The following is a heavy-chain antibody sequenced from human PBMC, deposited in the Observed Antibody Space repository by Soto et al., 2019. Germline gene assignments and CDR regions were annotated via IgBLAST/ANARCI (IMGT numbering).Heavy chain of an antibody. D-gene: IGHD3-22*01. V-gene: IGHV3-48*01. Sequence: PGGSLRLSCAASGFTFSSYSMNWVRQAPGKGLEWVSYISSSSSTIYYADSVKGRFTISRDNSKNSLYLQMNSLRAEDTAVYYCARDGDYYDSSGYSWGGAFDIWGQGTMVTVSS. CDR1: GFTFSSYS. J-gene: IGHJ3*02. CDR3: ARDGDYYDSSGYSWGGAFDI. CDR2: ISSSSSTI.